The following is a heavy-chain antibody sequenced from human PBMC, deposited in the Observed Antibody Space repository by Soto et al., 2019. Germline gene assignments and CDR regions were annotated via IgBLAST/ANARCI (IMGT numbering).Heavy chain of an antibody. V-gene: IGHV3-30*18. CDR2: ISYDGSNK. CDR1: GFTFSSYG. CDR3: AKDADGGNSAVDY. J-gene: IGHJ4*02. Sequence: GGSLRLSCAASGFTFSSYGMHWVRQAPGKGLEWVAVISYDGSNKYYADSVKGRFTISRDNSKNTLYLQMNSLRAEDTAVYYCAKDADGGNSAVDYWGQGTLVTVSS. D-gene: IGHD2-21*02.